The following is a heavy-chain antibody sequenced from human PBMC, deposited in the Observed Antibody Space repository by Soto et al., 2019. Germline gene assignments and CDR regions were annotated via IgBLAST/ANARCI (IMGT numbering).Heavy chain of an antibody. J-gene: IGHJ4*02. CDR3: ARVVGTYYYDSSGYFFDY. CDR1: GYTFTSYG. V-gene: IGHV1-18*01. D-gene: IGHD3-22*01. Sequence: EASVKVSCKASGYTFTSYGISWVRQAPGQGLEWMGWISAYNGNTNYAQKLQGRVTMTTDTSTSTAYMELRSLRSDDTAVYYCARVVGTYYYDSSGYFFDYWGQGTLVTVSS. CDR2: ISAYNGNT.